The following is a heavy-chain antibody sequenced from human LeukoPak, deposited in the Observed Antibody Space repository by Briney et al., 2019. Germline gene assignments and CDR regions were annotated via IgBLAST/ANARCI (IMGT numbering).Heavy chain of an antibody. J-gene: IGHJ4*02. CDR3: AKVPDIVVVPATYYFDY. V-gene: IGHV3-23*01. Sequence: GGSLRLSCAASGFTFSSYAMSWVRQAPGKGLEWVSAISGSGGSTYYADSVKGRFTISRDNSKNTLYLQMNSLRAEDTAVYYCAKVPDIVVVPATYYFDYWGQGTLVTVSS. CDR2: ISGSGGST. CDR1: GFTFSSYA. D-gene: IGHD2-2*01.